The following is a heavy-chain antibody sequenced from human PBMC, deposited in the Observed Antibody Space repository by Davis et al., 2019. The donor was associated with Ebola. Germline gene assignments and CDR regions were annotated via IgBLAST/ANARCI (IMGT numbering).Heavy chain of an antibody. CDR2: LNHSGST. V-gene: IGHV4-34*01. CDR1: GGSFSANY. CDR3: ARGSPLYCTNGVCYYYFDS. Sequence: MPSETLSLTCAVYGGSFSANYWTWIRQPPEKGLEWIGELNHSGSTRYTPSLKSRVTISVDTSKNQFSRKLRSVTAADTAVYYCARGSPLYCTNGVCYYYFDSWGQGTLVTVSS. D-gene: IGHD2-8*01. J-gene: IGHJ4*02.